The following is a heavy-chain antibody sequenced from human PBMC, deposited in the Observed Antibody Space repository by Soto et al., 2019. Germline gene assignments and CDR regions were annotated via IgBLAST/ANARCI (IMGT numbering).Heavy chain of an antibody. V-gene: IGHV3-30*02. Sequence: PGGSLRLSCAASGFTFSTYVMHWVRQAPGKGLEWVAVMGNDGITTFYADSVKGRFTISRDNSKNTLFLRMNSLRADGTAVYYCAKEFQWELHAFDIWGQGTMVTVSS. CDR1: GFTFSTYV. CDR2: MGNDGITT. J-gene: IGHJ3*02. D-gene: IGHD1-26*01. CDR3: AKEFQWELHAFDI.